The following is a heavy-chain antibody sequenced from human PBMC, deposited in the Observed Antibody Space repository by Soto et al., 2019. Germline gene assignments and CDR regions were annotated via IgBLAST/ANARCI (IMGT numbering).Heavy chain of an antibody. Sequence: QVQLQESGPGLVKPSETLSLTCSITGGSIGTYYWSWIRQPPGKGLEWIGYIFYSGSTNYNASLKGRVSISVDTSKNQFSLKLTSVTAADTAVYFCARVLFSRFDPWGQGTLVTVSS. CDR3: ARVLFSRFDP. J-gene: IGHJ5*02. CDR2: IFYSGST. CDR1: GGSIGTYY. V-gene: IGHV4-59*01. D-gene: IGHD3-10*02.